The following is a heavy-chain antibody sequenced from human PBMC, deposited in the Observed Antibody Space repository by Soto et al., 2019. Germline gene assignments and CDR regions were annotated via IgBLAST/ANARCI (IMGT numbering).Heavy chain of an antibody. D-gene: IGHD2-15*01. CDR3: AKASGYCSGDSCRGGYYYYYGMDV. V-gene: IGHV3-30*18. CDR1: GFTFNNYG. CDR2: IAYDGGNK. J-gene: IGHJ6*02. Sequence: QPGGSLRLSCAASGFTFNNYGMHWVRQAPGKGLEWVALIAYDGGNKYYADSVKGRFTISRDNPKNTLYLQMNSLRAEDTAVYYCAKASGYCSGDSCRGGYYYYYGMDVWGQGTTVTVSS.